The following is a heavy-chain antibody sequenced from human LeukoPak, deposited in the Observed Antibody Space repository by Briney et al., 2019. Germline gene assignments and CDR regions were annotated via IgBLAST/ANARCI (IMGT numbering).Heavy chain of an antibody. V-gene: IGHV4-59*01. CDR2: IYYSGST. CDR1: GGSISSYY. Sequence: PSETLSLTCTVSGGSISSYYWSWIRQPPGKGLEWIGYIYYSGSTNYNPSLKSRVTISVDTSKNQFSLKLSSVTAADTAVYYCARVNGYSGYSDYWGQGTLVTASS. J-gene: IGHJ4*02. D-gene: IGHD5-12*01. CDR3: ARVNGYSGYSDY.